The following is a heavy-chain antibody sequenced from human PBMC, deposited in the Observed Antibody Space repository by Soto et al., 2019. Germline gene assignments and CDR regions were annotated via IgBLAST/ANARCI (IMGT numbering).Heavy chain of an antibody. V-gene: IGHV3-30-3*01. J-gene: IGHJ4*02. CDR1: GFTFSSYA. D-gene: IGHD6-13*01. CDR3: ARECPSSSSWYLFDY. Sequence: QVQLVESGGGVVQPGRSLRLSCAASGFTFSSYAMHWVRQAPGKGLEWVAVISYDGSNKYYADSVKGRFTISRDNSKNTLYLQMNSLRAEDTAVYYCARECPSSSSWYLFDYWGQGTLVTVSS. CDR2: ISYDGSNK.